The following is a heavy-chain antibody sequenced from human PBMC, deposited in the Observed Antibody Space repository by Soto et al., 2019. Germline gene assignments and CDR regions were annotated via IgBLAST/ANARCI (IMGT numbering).Heavy chain of an antibody. D-gene: IGHD6-13*01. CDR2: IVVGSGNT. J-gene: IGHJ5*02. V-gene: IGHV1-58*01. Sequence: ASVKVSRKASGFTFTRSSVQWGRQARGQRHEWIGRIVVGSGNTNYAQKFQERVTITRDIFTTTAYMELSSLRSEDTAMYYCAADAFYISDWSRANWFDPWG. CDR3: AADAFYISDWSRANWFDP. CDR1: GFTFTRSS.